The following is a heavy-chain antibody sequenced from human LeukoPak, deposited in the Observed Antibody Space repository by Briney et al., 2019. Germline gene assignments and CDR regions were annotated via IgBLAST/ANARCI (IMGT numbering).Heavy chain of an antibody. D-gene: IGHD4-17*01. J-gene: IGHJ4*02. CDR1: GGSVSSGAYS. CDR3: ARGNLDYDDSTFDY. Sequence: PSETLSLTCAVSGGSVSSGAYSWSWIRQPPGKGLEWIGYIYHSGSTYYNPSLKSRVTISVDRSKNQFSLNLYSVTAADTAVYYCARGNLDYDDSTFDYWGQGTLVTVSS. V-gene: IGHV4-30-2*01. CDR2: IYHSGST.